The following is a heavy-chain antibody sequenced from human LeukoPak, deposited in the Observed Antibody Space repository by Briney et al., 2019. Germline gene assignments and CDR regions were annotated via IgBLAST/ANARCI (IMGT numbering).Heavy chain of an antibody. CDR3: ARVEGDWGGTYYFDY. CDR1: GGSISSSSYY. V-gene: IGHV4-39*07. CDR2: IYYSGST. Sequence: SETLSLTCTVSGGSISSSSYYWGWIRQPPGKGLEWIGSIYYSGSTYYNPSLKSRVTISVDTSKNQFSLKLSSVTAADTAVYYCARVEGDWGGTYYFDYWGQGTLVTVSS. D-gene: IGHD3/OR15-3a*01. J-gene: IGHJ4*02.